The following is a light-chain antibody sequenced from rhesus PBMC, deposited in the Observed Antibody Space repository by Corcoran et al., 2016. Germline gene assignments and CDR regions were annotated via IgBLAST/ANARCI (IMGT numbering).Light chain of an antibody. V-gene: IGKV1S14*01. CDR1: QGISNY. Sequence: DIQMTQSPSSLSAPVVDTVTITCRASQGISNYLAWYQQKPGKAPKPLIYYASNLESGVPSRFSGSGSGTDFTLTISRLQPEGFAIYYCQQHNSYPPTFGQRAKVEIE. CDR3: QQHNSYPPT. CDR2: YAS. J-gene: IGKJ1*01.